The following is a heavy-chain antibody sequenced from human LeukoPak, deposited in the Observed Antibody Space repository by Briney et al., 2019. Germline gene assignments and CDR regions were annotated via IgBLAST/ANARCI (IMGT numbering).Heavy chain of an antibody. CDR2: ISGDGTRT. CDR3: VRDADISGWYSYSDY. D-gene: IGHD6-19*01. V-gene: IGHV3-23*01. CDR1: GFSFSSYA. J-gene: IGHJ4*02. Sequence: GGSLRLSCAASGFSFSSYAMTWARQAPVKGLEWVSAISGDGTRTYYADSVKGRFTISRDNSKNILYLQMNSLRAEDTAVYHCVRDADISGWYSYSDYWGQGTLVTVSS.